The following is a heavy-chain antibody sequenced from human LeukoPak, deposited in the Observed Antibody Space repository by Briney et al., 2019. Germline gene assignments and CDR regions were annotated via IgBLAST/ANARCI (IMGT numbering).Heavy chain of an antibody. Sequence: SETLSLTCTVSGGSISSSSYYWSWIRQPAGKGLEWIGRIYTSGSTNYNPSLKSRVTMSVDTSKNQFSLKLSSVTAADTAVYYCARDSEAGFDYWGQRTLVTVSS. J-gene: IGHJ4*02. CDR3: ARDSEAGFDY. CDR2: IYTSGST. CDR1: GGSISSSSYY. V-gene: IGHV4-61*02.